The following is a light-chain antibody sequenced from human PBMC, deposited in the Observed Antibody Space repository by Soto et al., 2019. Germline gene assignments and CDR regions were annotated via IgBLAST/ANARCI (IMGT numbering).Light chain of an antibody. CDR1: SGSVSTNYY. J-gene: IGLJ3*02. Sequence: QTVVTQEPSFSVSPGRTVTLTCGLSSGSVSTNYYPSWYQQTPGQPPRTLIYNTTTRSSGVPDRFSGSILGNKSALTITGAQAEDESDYYCVLYMGSGNWVFGGGTKLTVL. CDR3: VLYMGSGNWV. V-gene: IGLV8-61*01. CDR2: NTT.